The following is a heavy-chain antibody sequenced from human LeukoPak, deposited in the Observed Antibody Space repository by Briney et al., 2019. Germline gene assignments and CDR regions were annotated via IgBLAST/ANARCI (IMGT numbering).Heavy chain of an antibody. CDR1: GGSFSGYY. D-gene: IGHD4-17*01. J-gene: IGHJ2*01. CDR2: INHSGST. Sequence: SETLSLTCAVHGGSFSGYYWSWIRQPPGKGLEWIGEINHSGSTNYNPSLKSRVTISVDTSKNQFSLKLSPVTAADTAVYYCARGTTVTTGYFDLWGRGTLVTVSS. V-gene: IGHV4-34*01. CDR3: ARGTTVTTGYFDL.